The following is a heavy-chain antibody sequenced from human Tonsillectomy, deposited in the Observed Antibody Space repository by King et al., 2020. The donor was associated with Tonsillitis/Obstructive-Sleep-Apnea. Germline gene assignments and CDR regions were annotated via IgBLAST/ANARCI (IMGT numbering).Heavy chain of an antibody. CDR1: GFTFSDYA. Sequence: VQLVESGGGVVQPGRSLRLSCAASGFTFSDYAMHWVRQVPGKGLEWVAFISYDGSDQNYADSVKGRFTIPRDNSKNTLYLQMSSLRPEDTAVYYCAREGGYCSGSRGYGGFFDSWGQGTLVSVSS. CDR2: ISYDGSDQ. D-gene: IGHD2-15*01. J-gene: IGHJ4*02. CDR3: AREGGYCSGSRGYGGFFDS. V-gene: IGHV3-30*15.